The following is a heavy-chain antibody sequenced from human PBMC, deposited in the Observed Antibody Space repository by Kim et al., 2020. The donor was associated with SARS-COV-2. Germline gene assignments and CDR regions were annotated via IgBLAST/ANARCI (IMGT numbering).Heavy chain of an antibody. V-gene: IGHV4-34*01. D-gene: IGHD3-10*01. CDR1: GGSFSGYY. Sequence: SETLSLTCAVYGGSFSGYYWSWIRQPPGKGLEWIGEINHSGSTNYNPSLKSRVTISVDTSKNQFSLKLSSVTAADTAVYYCARVRGSGSYFGQYSWFDPWGQGTLVTVSS. CDR3: ARVRGSGSYFGQYSWFDP. CDR2: INHSGST. J-gene: IGHJ5*02.